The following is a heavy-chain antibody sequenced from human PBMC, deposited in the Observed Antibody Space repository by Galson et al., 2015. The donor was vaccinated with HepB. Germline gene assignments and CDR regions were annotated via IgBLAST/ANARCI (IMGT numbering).Heavy chain of an antibody. J-gene: IGHJ4*02. Sequence: SVKVSCKASGYTFTNHDLNWVRQAPGQGLEWMGWMNPNSGNTGYAQQFQGRVAMTRDNSISTAFLELYSLRSDDTAVYFCARRDCSGTTCYLGVDSWGQGTLVTVSS. D-gene: IGHD2-2*01. CDR2: MNPNSGNT. V-gene: IGHV1-8*01. CDR3: ARRDCSGTTCYLGVDS. CDR1: GYTFTNHD.